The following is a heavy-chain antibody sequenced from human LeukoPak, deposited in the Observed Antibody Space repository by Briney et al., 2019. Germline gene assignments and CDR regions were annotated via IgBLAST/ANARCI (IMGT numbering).Heavy chain of an antibody. Sequence: PGGSLRLSCAASGFTVSSYSMNWVRPAPGKGLEWVSSISSSSYIYYADSVKGRFTISRDNAKNSLYLQMNSLRAEDTAVYYCARDMTTVTTHYYYYYMDVWGKGTTVTVSS. J-gene: IGHJ6*03. CDR2: ISSSSYI. CDR1: GFTVSSYS. CDR3: ARDMTTVTTHYYYYYMDV. V-gene: IGHV3-21*01. D-gene: IGHD4-17*01.